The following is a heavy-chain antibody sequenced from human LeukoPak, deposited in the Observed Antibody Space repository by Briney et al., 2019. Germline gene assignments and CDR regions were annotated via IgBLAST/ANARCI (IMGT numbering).Heavy chain of an antibody. J-gene: IGHJ4*02. D-gene: IGHD2-15*01. Sequence: GRSLRLSCAASGFTFSSYAMHWVRQAPGKGLEWVAVISYDGSNKYYADSVKGRFTISRDNSKNTLYLQMNSLRAEDTAVYYCASTVVVAATFDYWGQGTLVTVSS. CDR2: ISYDGSNK. CDR3: ASTVVVAATFDY. CDR1: GFTFSSYA. V-gene: IGHV3-30-3*01.